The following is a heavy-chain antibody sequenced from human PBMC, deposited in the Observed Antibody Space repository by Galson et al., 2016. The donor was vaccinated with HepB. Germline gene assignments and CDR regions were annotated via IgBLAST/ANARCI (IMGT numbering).Heavy chain of an antibody. CDR3: AKDTRGYSSD. V-gene: IGHV3-23*01. D-gene: IGHD3-22*01. J-gene: IGHJ4*02. CDR2: ITGGGSPT. CDR1: GFTFSSYA. Sequence: SLRLSCAASGFTFSSYAMSWVCQAPGKGLEWVSLITGGGSPTHYADSVKGRFTISRDNSKSTLYLQMNSLTGEDTAVYYCAKDTRGYSSDWGQGTLVTVSP.